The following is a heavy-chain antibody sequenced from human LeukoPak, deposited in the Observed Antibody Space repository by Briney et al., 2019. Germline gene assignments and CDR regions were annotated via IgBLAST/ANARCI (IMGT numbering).Heavy chain of an antibody. CDR2: INHSGST. J-gene: IGHJ3*02. V-gene: IGHV4-34*01. CDR1: GGSFSGYY. Sequence: SETLSLTCAVYGGSFSGYYWSWIRQPPGKGLEWIGEINHSGSTNYNPSLKSRVTISVDTSKNQFSLKLSSVTAADTAVYYCARALWFGGWFDAFDIWGQETMVTVSS. D-gene: IGHD3-10*01. CDR3: ARALWFGGWFDAFDI.